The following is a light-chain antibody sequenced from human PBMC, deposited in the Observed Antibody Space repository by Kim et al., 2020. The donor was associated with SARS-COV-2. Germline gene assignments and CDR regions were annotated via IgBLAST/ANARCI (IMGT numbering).Light chain of an antibody. J-gene: IGKJ1*01. CDR2: GAS. CDR3: QQYSDWLRT. Sequence: ETMLTQSPDTLSVSPGEVVTLYCRASQSVSRNLAWYQQKPGQPPRLLIYGASTRATDTPARFSGSGSGTEFTLTINSLQSEDFALYYCQQYSDWLRTFGQGTKVDIK. V-gene: IGKV3-15*01. CDR1: QSVSRN.